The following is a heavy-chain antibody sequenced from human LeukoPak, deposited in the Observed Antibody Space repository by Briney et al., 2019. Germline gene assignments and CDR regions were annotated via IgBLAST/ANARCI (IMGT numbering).Heavy chain of an antibody. D-gene: IGHD3-10*01. CDR1: GFTVSSNY. V-gene: IGHV3-53*01. CDR3: AHLYGSGSYYGAFDI. Sequence: GGSLRLSCATSGFTVSSNYMSWVRQAPGKGLEWVSVIYSGGNTYYADSVKGRFTISRDNSKNTLYLQMNSLRAEDTAVYYCAHLYGSGSYYGAFDIWGQGTMVTVSS. J-gene: IGHJ3*02. CDR2: IYSGGNT.